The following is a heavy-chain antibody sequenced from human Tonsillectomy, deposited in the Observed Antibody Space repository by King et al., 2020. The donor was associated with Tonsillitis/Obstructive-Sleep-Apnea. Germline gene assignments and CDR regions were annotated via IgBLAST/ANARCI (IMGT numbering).Heavy chain of an antibody. CDR3: AKDSRGNGRIGRYSYGMDV. V-gene: IGHV3-30*18. D-gene: IGHD6-19*01. Sequence: VQLQESGGGVVQPGRSLRLSCVASGFTFSYYGMHWVRPVPGKGLEWVALISVDGRKRYYVDSVKGRPTIPRDNGKNTLYLEMNSLTGEDTAVYFCAKDSRGNGRIGRYSYGMDVWGQGTTVTVSS. CDR2: ISVDGRKR. CDR1: GFTFSYYG. J-gene: IGHJ6*02.